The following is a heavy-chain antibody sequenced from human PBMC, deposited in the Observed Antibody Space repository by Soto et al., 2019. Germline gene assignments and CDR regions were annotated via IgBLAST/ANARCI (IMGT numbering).Heavy chain of an antibody. J-gene: IGHJ4*02. CDR1: GGSIRGYY. V-gene: IGHV4-4*09. CDR3: ARTPRGDSSDD. Sequence: LSLTCTVSGGSIRGYYWSWIRQPPGKGLEWIGYIYSSGNTNYNPSLKSRVIISVDTSANQLSLNLSSVTAADTAVYYCARTPRGDSSDDWGQGARVTVSS. D-gene: IGHD3-16*01. CDR2: IYSSGNT.